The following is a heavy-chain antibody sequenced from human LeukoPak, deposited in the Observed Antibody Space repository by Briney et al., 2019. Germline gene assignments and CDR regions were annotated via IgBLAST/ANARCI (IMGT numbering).Heavy chain of an antibody. Sequence: SETLSLTCTVSGDSISSSKSYWGRIRQPPGKGLEWIGSIYYSGNTYYNASLKSRVTISVDTSKNQFSLNLTSVTAADTAVYYCARTGSDYYDFWSGYYANWFDPWGQGTLVTVSS. CDR2: IYYSGNT. V-gene: IGHV4-39*01. CDR3: ARTGSDYYDFWSGYYANWFDP. CDR1: GDSISSSKSY. D-gene: IGHD3-3*01. J-gene: IGHJ5*02.